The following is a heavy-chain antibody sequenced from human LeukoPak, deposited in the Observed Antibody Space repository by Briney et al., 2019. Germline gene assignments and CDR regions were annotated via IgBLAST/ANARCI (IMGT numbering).Heavy chain of an antibody. D-gene: IGHD6-6*01. CDR1: GYTFTAYY. V-gene: IGHV1-2*02. Sequence: ASVRVSCKASGYTFTAYYIHWVRQAPGQGLEWMGWINPNSGATNHAQNFQARVAMTRDTSISTAYMELSSLRSDDTAVYYCARIQSRIIAARPGNPAFDYWGRGTLVTVSS. CDR3: ARIQSRIIAARPGNPAFDY. J-gene: IGHJ4*02. CDR2: INPNSGAT.